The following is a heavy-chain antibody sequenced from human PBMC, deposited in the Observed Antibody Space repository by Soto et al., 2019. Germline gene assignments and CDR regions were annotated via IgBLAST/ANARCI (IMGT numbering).Heavy chain of an antibody. V-gene: IGHV4-59*12. Sequence: SETLCLTCSVSGGALRSYFWTWIRQTPGKGLEWIGYIDYSGSTTYSPSLKSRASLSVDTSKNQFSLTLRSVTTADTAIYYCARDKSTTRFYYFALDVWGQGTTVTVSS. CDR2: IDYSGST. J-gene: IGHJ6*02. CDR1: GGALRSYF. D-gene: IGHD3-9*01. CDR3: ARDKSTTRFYYFALDV.